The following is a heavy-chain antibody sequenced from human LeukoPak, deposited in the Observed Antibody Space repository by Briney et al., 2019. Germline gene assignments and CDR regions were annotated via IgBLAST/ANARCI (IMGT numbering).Heavy chain of an antibody. CDR1: GFTFSSYS. V-gene: IGHV3-21*01. CDR2: ISSSSSYI. Sequence: PGGSLRLSCAASGFTFSSYSMNWVRQAPGKGLEWVSSISSSSSYIYYADSVKGRFTISRDNAKNSLYLQMNSLRAEDTAVYYCAREGTDWGRYYFDYWGQGTLVTVSS. CDR3: AREGTDWGRYYFDY. D-gene: IGHD7-27*01. J-gene: IGHJ4*02.